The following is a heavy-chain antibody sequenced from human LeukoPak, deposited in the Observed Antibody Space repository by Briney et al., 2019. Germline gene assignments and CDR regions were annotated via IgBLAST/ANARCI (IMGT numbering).Heavy chain of an antibody. V-gene: IGHV4-59*08. CDR3: ARLYSNTFDY. Sequence: SETLSLTCTVSSGSISGFYWSWIRQPPGKGLECIGYIYYSGSAKYNPSLKSRVTISVDTSKNQFSLKLSSVTAADTAVYYCARLYSNTFDYWGQGTLVTVSS. D-gene: IGHD4-11*01. CDR1: SGSISGFY. CDR2: IYYSGSA. J-gene: IGHJ4*02.